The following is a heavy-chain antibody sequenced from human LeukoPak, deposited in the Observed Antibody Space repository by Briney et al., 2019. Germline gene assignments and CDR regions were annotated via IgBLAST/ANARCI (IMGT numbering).Heavy chain of an antibody. V-gene: IGHV1-2*02. J-gene: IGHJ4*02. CDR1: GYIFTGYY. CDR3: ARSRVGTTDPFDY. Sequence: GASVKVSCRASGYIFTGYYMHWVRQAPGQGLEWMGWINPNSGGTYYAQKFQGRVTMTRDTSISTAYMELSRLRSDDTAVYYCARSRVGTTDPFDYWGQGALVTVSS. D-gene: IGHD1-26*01. CDR2: INPNSGGT.